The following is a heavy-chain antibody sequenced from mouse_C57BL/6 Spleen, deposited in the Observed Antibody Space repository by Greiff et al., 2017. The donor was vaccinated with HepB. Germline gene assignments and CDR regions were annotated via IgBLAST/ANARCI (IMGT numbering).Heavy chain of an antibody. CDR2: INPGSGGT. J-gene: IGHJ1*03. Sequence: QVQLQQSGAELVRPGTSVKVSCKASGYAFTNYLIEWVKQRPGQGLEWIGVINPGSGGTNYNEKFKGKATLTADKSSSTAYMQLSSLTSEDSAVYFCARRRVAQPYFDVWGTGTTVTVSS. V-gene: IGHV1-54*01. CDR3: ARRRVAQPYFDV. CDR1: GYAFTNYL.